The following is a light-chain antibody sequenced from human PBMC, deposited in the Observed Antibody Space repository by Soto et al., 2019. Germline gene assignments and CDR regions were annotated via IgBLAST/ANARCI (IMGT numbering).Light chain of an antibody. Sequence: QSALTQPASVSGSPGQSITLSCTGTSSDVGSYNLVSWYQQHPGKAHKLKIYEGSKRPSGVSNRFSGSKSGNTASLTISGLQAEDEADYDCCSYAGSSTYVVFGGGTKLTVL. CDR1: SSDVGSYNL. J-gene: IGLJ2*01. CDR3: CSYAGSSTYVV. V-gene: IGLV2-23*01. CDR2: EGS.